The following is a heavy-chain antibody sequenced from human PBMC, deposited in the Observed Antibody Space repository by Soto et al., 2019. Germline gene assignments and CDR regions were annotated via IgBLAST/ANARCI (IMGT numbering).Heavy chain of an antibody. D-gene: IGHD3-9*01. J-gene: IGHJ5*02. CDR3: ATSYDTGFDP. CDR1: GYHFIKYG. CDR2: IKVDSGYT. Sequence: QLQLVKSAAEVQKPGASVRVSFKAYGYHFIKYGISWLRQAPEQGLEWMGWIKVDSGYTNYAQKFQGRVTMTTDTSSATAFMEQRSLRYDDTAVYFCATSYDTGFDPWGQGTLVSVSS. V-gene: IGHV1-18*04.